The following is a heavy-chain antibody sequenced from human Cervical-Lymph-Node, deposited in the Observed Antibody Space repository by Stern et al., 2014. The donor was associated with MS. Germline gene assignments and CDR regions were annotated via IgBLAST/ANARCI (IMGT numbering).Heavy chain of an antibody. CDR2: RSNKADRYTT. V-gene: IGHV3-72*01. CDR1: GFTFSDHY. Sequence: DVQLVESGGGLVQPGGSLRLSCTASGFTFSDHYIDWVRQAPGKGLQWVGRRSNKADRYTTEYATSVKGRFTISVDDARNSVYLQMNSLKIDDTAVYYCARLPLNWGQGTLVTVSS. CDR3: ARLPLN. J-gene: IGHJ4*02.